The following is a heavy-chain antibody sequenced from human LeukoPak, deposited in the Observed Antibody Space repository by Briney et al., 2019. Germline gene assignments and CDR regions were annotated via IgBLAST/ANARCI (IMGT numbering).Heavy chain of an antibody. J-gene: IGHJ3*02. Sequence: PGGSLRLSCAASGFTFSNYWMNWVRQAPGKGLEWVANLKEDGTEKYYVDSVKGRFTISRDNAKNSLYLQMNSLRAEDTAVYYCVGAVSNAFDIWGQGTMVTVSS. CDR2: LKEDGTEK. D-gene: IGHD5/OR15-5a*01. V-gene: IGHV3-7*01. CDR3: VGAVSNAFDI. CDR1: GFTFSNYW.